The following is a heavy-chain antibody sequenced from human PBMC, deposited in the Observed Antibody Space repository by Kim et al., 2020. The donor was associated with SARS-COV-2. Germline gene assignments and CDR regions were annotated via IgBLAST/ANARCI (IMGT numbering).Heavy chain of an antibody. D-gene: IGHD3-10*01. J-gene: IGHJ4*02. V-gene: IGHV3-21*01. Sequence: ADSVKGRFTISRDNAKNSLYLQMNSLRAEDTAVYYCARDRFTMAPYYFDYWGQGTLVTVSS. CDR3: ARDRFTMAPYYFDY.